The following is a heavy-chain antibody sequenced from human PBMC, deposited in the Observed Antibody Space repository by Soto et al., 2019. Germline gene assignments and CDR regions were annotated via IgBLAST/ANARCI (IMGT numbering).Heavy chain of an antibody. J-gene: IGHJ5*02. CDR1: GGSITGYY. CDR2: IHYSGST. CDR3: ARHSYYSNPLRFDP. D-gene: IGHD4-4*01. V-gene: IGHV4-59*08. Sequence: QVQLQESGPGLVQPSETLSLTCTVSGGSITGYYWSWIRQPPGKGPEWIGNIHYSGSTNYNPSLKSRVTXXVXTXXIQYPLRLSSVTAAETAVYYCARHSYYSNPLRFDPWGQGTLVTVSS.